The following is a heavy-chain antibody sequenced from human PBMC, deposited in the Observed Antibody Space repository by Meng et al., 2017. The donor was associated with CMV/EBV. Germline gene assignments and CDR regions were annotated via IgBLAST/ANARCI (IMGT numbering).Heavy chain of an antibody. Sequence: SVKVSCKASGGTFSSYAISWVRQAPGQELEWMGGIIPIFGTANYAQKFQGRVTITTDESTSTAYMELSSLRSEDTAVYYCARVPRITMVRGVEYGMDVWGQGTTVTVSS. D-gene: IGHD3-10*01. V-gene: IGHV1-69*05. J-gene: IGHJ6*02. CDR1: GGTFSSYA. CDR3: ARVPRITMVRGVEYGMDV. CDR2: IIPIFGTA.